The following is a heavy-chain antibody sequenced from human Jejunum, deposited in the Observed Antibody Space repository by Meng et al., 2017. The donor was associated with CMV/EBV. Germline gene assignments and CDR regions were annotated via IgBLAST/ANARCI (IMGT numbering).Heavy chain of an antibody. CDR3: ARGRILGPCGSSSCPNNWFDP. CDR1: YY. Sequence: YYLGWVRQAPGQGLEWMGIINPSGGFTNYAQKFQGRVTMTRDASTTTVYMDLSSLRSEDTAVYYCARGRILGPCGSSSCPNNWFDPWGQGTLVTVSS. V-gene: IGHV1-46*01. D-gene: IGHD2-2*01. CDR2: INPSGGFT. J-gene: IGHJ5*02.